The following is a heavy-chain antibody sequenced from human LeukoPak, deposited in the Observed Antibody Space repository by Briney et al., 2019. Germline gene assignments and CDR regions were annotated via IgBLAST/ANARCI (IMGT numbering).Heavy chain of an antibody. CDR1: GGSISSSSYY. V-gene: IGHV4-39*01. J-gene: IGHJ4*02. Sequence: SETLSLTCTVSGGSISSSSYYWGWIRQPPGKGLEWIGSIYYSGSTYYNPSLKSRVTISVDTSKNQFSLKLSSVTAADTAVYYCASQGGGGFDYWGRGTLVTVSS. CDR3: ASQGGGGFDY. CDR2: IYYSGST. D-gene: IGHD1-26*01.